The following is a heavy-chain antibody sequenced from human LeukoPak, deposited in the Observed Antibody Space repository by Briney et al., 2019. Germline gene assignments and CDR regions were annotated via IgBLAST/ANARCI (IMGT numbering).Heavy chain of an antibody. CDR1: GGTFSSYA. D-gene: IGHD3-22*01. CDR3: ARDAALYYDSSGYPFPFDY. Sequence: GASVKVSCKASGGTFSSYAISWVRQAPGQGLEWMGGIIPIFGTANYAQKFQGRVTITADESTSTAYMELSSLRSEDTAVYYCARDAALYYDSSGYPFPFDYWGQGTLVTVSS. V-gene: IGHV1-69*13. J-gene: IGHJ4*02. CDR2: IIPIFGTA.